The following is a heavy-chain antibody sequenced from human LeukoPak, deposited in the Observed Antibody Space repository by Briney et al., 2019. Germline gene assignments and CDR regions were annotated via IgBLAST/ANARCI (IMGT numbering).Heavy chain of an antibody. D-gene: IGHD1-26*01. Sequence: SQTLSLTCAVSGYSISSGYYWGWIRQPPGKGLEWIGSIYHSGSTYYNPSLKSRVTISVDTSKNQFSLKLSSVTAADAAVYYCARHPSLPYFDYWGQGTLVTVSS. CDR1: GYSISSGYY. J-gene: IGHJ4*02. CDR3: ARHPSLPYFDY. V-gene: IGHV4-38-2*01. CDR2: IYHSGST.